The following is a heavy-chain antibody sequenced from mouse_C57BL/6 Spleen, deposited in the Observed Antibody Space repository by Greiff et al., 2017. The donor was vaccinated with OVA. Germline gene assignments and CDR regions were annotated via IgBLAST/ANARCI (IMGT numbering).Heavy chain of an antibody. J-gene: IGHJ2*01. CDR2: INPYNGGT. CDR1: GYTFTDYY. D-gene: IGHD2-5*01. Sequence: VQLQQSGPVLVKPGASVKMSCKASGYTFTDYYMNWVKQSHGKSLEWIGVINPYNGGTSYTQKFKGKATLTVDKSSSTAYMELNSLTSEDSAVYYCARGYSNFDYWGQGTTLTGSS. V-gene: IGHV1-19*01. CDR3: ARGYSNFDY.